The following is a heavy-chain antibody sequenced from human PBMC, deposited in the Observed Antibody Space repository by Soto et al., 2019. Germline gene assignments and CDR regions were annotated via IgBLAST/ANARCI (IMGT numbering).Heavy chain of an antibody. V-gene: IGHV3-21*01. Sequence: EVQLVESGGGLVKPGGSLRVSCAVSGFTFSNYTMNWVRQAPGKGLEWVSAISSSSIYMYYADSVKGRFTIARDNAKNSLYLQMNSFGAEDTAVYYCARANYDFWSGFTNYYGMDVLGQGTTVTVSS. D-gene: IGHD3-3*01. CDR2: ISSSSIYM. CDR1: GFTFSNYT. J-gene: IGHJ6*02. CDR3: ARANYDFWSGFTNYYGMDV.